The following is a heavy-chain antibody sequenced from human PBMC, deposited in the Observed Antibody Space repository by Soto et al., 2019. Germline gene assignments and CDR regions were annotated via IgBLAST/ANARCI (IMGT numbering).Heavy chain of an antibody. V-gene: IGHV4-39*01. CDR1: GGSLITSNYY. CDR2: VGYGGDT. D-gene: IGHD4-17*01. J-gene: IGHJ5*02. Sequence: QVQLQESGPGLVKPSETLSLTCTVSGGSLITSNYYWGWIRQSPGKGLEWIGSVGYGGDTSDSPSLKSRVTLSADTSKNQFSLELRSVTAADTAVYYCARHIRGAVTMNWFDPWGQGTLVTVSS. CDR3: ARHIRGAVTMNWFDP.